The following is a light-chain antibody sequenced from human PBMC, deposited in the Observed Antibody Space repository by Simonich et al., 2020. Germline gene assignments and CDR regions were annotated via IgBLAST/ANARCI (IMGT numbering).Light chain of an antibody. CDR2: WAS. CDR3: QQYYSTPRT. Sequence: DIVMTQSPDSLAVSLGERAPINCKSSQSVLYRSNNMNYFAWYQQKPGQPPKLLIYWASTRESGVPDRFSGSGSGTDFTLTISSLQAEDVAVYYCQQYYSTPRTFGQGTKVEIK. CDR1: QSVLYRSNNMNY. J-gene: IGKJ1*01. V-gene: IGKV4-1*01.